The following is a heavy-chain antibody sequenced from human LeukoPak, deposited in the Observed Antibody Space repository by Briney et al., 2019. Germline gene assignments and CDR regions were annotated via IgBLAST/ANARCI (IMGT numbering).Heavy chain of an antibody. CDR1: GGTFSSYA. CDR3: ARDQGGTYDTPRGFDP. V-gene: IGHV1-69*05. J-gene: IGHJ5*02. D-gene: IGHD3-22*01. CDR2: IIPIFGTA. Sequence: ASVKVSCKASGGTFSSYAISWVRQAPGQGLEWMGGIIPIFGTANYAQKFQGRVTITTDESTSTAYMELSSLRSEDTAVYYRARDQGGTYDTPRGFDPWGQGTLVTVSS.